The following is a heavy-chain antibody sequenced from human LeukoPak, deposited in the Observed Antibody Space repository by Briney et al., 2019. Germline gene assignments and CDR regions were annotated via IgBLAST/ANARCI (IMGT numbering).Heavy chain of an antibody. CDR1: GYSISSGYY. V-gene: IGHV4-38-2*02. CDR2: IYHSGST. D-gene: IGHD2-8*01. Sequence: SETLSLTCTVSGYSISSGYYWGWIRPPPGKGLECIGRIYHSGSTYYNPSLKSRVTISVDTSKNQFSLKLSSVTAADTAVYYCAREVRCTNGVCYGWFDPWGQGTLVTVSS. CDR3: AREVRCTNGVCYGWFDP. J-gene: IGHJ5*02.